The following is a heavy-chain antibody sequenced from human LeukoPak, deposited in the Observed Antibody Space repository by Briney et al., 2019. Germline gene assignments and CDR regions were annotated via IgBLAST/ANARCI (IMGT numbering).Heavy chain of an antibody. CDR1: GFSFTNAW. Sequence: GGSLRLSCAASGFSFTNAWMTWVRQTPGNGLEWVGRIKSRTDDGTTDDSAPVKGRFTISRDDSKHKLYLQMNSMRDEDTAVYYCAKRLSGYGPFDYWGQGTLVTVSS. J-gene: IGHJ4*02. CDR3: AKRLSGYGPFDY. V-gene: IGHV3-15*01. CDR2: IKSRTDDGTT. D-gene: IGHD3-10*01.